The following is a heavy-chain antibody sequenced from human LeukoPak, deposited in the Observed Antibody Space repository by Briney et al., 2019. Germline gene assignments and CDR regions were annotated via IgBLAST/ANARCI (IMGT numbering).Heavy chain of an antibody. Sequence: ASVKVSCKVSGYTLTELSMHWVRQAPGKGLEWMGGFDPEDGETIYAQKFQGRVTMTEDTSTDTAYMELSSLRSEDTAVYYCATGYCGGGSCYSFDYGGQEPLVTVSS. V-gene: IGHV1-24*01. CDR2: FDPEDGET. CDR3: ATGYCGGGSCYSFDY. J-gene: IGHJ4*02. CDR1: GYTLTELS. D-gene: IGHD2-15*01.